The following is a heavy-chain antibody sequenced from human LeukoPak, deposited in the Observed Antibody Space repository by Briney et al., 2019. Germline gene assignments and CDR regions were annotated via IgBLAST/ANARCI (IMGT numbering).Heavy chain of an antibody. CDR1: GYTFTGYY. CDR2: INPNSGGT. J-gene: IGHJ4*02. CDR3: ARLEVFSGLATGFLFDY. D-gene: IGHD5-12*01. Sequence: ASVKVSCKASGYTFTGYYMHWVRQAPGQGLEWMGWINPNSGGTNYAQKFKGRVTMTRDTSISTAYMELSRLRSDDTAVYYCARLEVFSGLATGFLFDYWGQGTLVTVSS. V-gene: IGHV1-2*02.